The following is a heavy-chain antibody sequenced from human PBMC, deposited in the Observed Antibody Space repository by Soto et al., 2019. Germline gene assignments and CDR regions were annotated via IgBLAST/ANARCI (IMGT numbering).Heavy chain of an antibody. D-gene: IGHD3-22*01. CDR1: GFTFSSYS. Sequence: RLSCAASGFTFSSYSMNWVRQAPGKGLEWVSSISSSSRSIYYADSVKGRFTISRDNAKNSLYLQMNSLRAEDTAVYYCASLENNDSYDYWGQGTLVNVSS. CDR3: ASLENNDSYDY. CDR2: ISSSSRSI. V-gene: IGHV3-21*01. J-gene: IGHJ4*02.